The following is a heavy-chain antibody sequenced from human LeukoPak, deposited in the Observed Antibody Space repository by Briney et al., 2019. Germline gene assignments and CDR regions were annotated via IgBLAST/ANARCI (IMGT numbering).Heavy chain of an antibody. J-gene: IGHJ4*02. CDR3: AGGRDTAVAGPGGYFDY. V-gene: IGHV3-11*01. Sequence: PGGSLRLSCAAFGFTFTDYHMSWIRQAPGKGLECVSYISPGGGSKYFADSVKGRFTISRDNAKNSLYLQMNSLTAEDTAVYYCAGGRDTAVAGPGGYFDYWAQGPLVTVSS. CDR2: ISPGGGSK. D-gene: IGHD6-19*01. CDR1: GFTFTDYH.